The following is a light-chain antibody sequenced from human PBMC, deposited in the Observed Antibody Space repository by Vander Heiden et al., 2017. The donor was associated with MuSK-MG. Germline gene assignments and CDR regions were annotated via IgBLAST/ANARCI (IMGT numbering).Light chain of an antibody. CDR2: RAS. V-gene: IGKV3-20*01. Sequence: EIVLTQSPGTLALSAEEGATLSCRATQSVGTSVAWYQQTAGQAPRLLYYRASNRATGIPDMFSSGGSGTVFTLTISRLEPEDVAVYYCKQNSDAHTFGQGTKLEIK. CDR3: KQNSDAHT. J-gene: IGKJ2*01. CDR1: QSVGTS.